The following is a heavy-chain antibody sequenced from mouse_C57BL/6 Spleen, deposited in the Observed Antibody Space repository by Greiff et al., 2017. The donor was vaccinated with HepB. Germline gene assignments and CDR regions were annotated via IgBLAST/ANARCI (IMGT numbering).Heavy chain of an antibody. CDR3: ARDGSSYDYAMDY. CDR1: GYAFSSYW. Sequence: QVQLQQSGAELVKPGASVKISCKASGYAFSSYWMNWVKQRPGKGLEWIGQIYPGDGDTNYNGKFKGKATLTADKSSSTAYMQLSSLTSEDSAVYFRARDGSSYDYAMDYWGQGTSVTVSS. J-gene: IGHJ4*01. D-gene: IGHD1-1*01. V-gene: IGHV1-80*01. CDR2: IYPGDGDT.